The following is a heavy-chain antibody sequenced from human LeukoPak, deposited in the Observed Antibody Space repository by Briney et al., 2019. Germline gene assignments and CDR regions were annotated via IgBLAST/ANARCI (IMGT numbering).Heavy chain of an antibody. D-gene: IGHD3-22*01. CDR1: GFTFSDYY. CDR3: ARDVDFYDTSGPYRY. CDR2: ISSSGSTI. J-gene: IGHJ4*02. Sequence: GGSPRLSCAASGFTFSDYYMSWIRQAPGKGLEWVSYISSSGSTIYYADSVKGRFTISRDNAKNSLYLQMNSLRAEDTAVYYCARDVDFYDTSGPYRYWGQGTLVTVSS. V-gene: IGHV3-11*01.